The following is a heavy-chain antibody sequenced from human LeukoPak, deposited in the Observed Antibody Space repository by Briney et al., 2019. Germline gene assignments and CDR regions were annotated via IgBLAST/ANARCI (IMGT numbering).Heavy chain of an antibody. CDR2: INPSGGST. D-gene: IGHD1-26*01. CDR1: GYTFTSYY. V-gene: IGHV1-46*01. Sequence: ASVKVSCKASGYTFTSYYMHWVRQAPGQGLEWMGIINPSGGSTSYAQKFQGRVTMTRDTSTSTVYMELSSLRSEDTAVYYCAREGGVGAHAEGGAFDIWGQGTMVTVSS. CDR3: AREGGVGAHAEGGAFDI. J-gene: IGHJ3*02.